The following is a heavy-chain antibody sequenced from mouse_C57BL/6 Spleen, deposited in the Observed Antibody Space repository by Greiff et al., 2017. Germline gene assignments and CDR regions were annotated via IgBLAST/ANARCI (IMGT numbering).Heavy chain of an antibody. CDR3: ARKGNYYGSSYYFDY. Sequence: VQLQQSGAELMKPGASVKLSCKATGYTFTGYWIAWVKQRPGHGLEWIGEILPGSGSTNYNEKFKGKATFTADTSSNTAYMQLSSLTTEDSAIYYCARKGNYYGSSYYFDYWGKGTTLTVSS. D-gene: IGHD1-1*01. CDR1: GYTFTGYW. CDR2: ILPGSGST. J-gene: IGHJ2*01. V-gene: IGHV1-9*01.